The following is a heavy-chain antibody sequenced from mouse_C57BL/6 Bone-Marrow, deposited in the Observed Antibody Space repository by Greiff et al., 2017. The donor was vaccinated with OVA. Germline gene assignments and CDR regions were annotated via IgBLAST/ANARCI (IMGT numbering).Heavy chain of an antibody. Sequence: EVQRVESGGGLVKPGGSLKLSCAASGFTFSDYGMHWVRQAPEKGLEWVAYISSGSSTIYYADTVKGRFTISRDNAKKTLFLQMTSLRSEDTAMNYWARPFYDGYLAWFAYWGQGTLVTVSA. CDR2: ISSGSSTI. CDR3: ARPFYDGYLAWFAY. D-gene: IGHD2-3*01. J-gene: IGHJ3*01. CDR1: GFTFSDYG. V-gene: IGHV5-17*01.